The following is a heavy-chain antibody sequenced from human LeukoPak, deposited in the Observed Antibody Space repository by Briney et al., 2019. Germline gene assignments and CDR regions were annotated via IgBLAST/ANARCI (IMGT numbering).Heavy chain of an antibody. D-gene: IGHD4-17*01. CDR2: IKEDGSEK. V-gene: IGHV3-7*04. CDR1: GFTFSSYW. CDR3: ARGTVTSRTWYFDL. Sequence: GGSLRLSCVASGFTFSSYWMTWVRQAPGKGLEWVANIKEDGSEKYYVDSMKGRFTISRDNAKNSLYLQMDSLRAEETAVYYCARGTVTSRTWYFDLWGRGTLVTVSS. J-gene: IGHJ2*01.